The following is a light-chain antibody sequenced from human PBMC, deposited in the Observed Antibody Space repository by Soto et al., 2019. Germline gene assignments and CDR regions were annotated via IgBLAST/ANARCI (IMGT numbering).Light chain of an antibody. V-gene: IGKV1-6*01. CDR3: LQDYNYPRT. CDR1: HGIRND. CDR2: AAS. J-gene: IGKJ2*01. Sequence: AIQMTQSRSSLSASVGDRVTITCRASHGIRNDLGWYQQKPGQAPKLLIYAASTLQSGVPSRFSGSGSGTDFTLTISSLQPEDFATYYCLQDYNYPRTFGQGTKLEIK.